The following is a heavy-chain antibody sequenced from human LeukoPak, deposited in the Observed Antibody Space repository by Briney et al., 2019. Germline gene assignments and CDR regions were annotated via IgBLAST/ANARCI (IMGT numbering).Heavy chain of an antibody. V-gene: IGHV3-21*01. CDR3: AGDLDYYDSSGPKGY. CDR2: ISSSSSYI. CDR1: GFTFSSYS. Sequence: PGGSLRLSCAASGFTFSSYSTNWVRQAPGKGLEWVSSISSSSSYIYYADSVKGRFTISRDNAKNSLYLQMNSLRAEDTAVYYCAGDLDYYDSSGPKGYWGQGTLVTVSS. D-gene: IGHD3-22*01. J-gene: IGHJ4*02.